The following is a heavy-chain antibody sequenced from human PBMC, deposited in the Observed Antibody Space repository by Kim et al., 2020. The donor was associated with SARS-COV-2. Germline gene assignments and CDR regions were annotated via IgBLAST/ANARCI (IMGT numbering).Heavy chain of an antibody. V-gene: IGHV5-51*01. CDR3: AREWNFAL. CDR1: GYTFTSYW. Sequence: GESLKISCKGSGYTFTSYWIAWVRQIPGKGLEWMGIINPADSDTRYSPSFEGQVTISADKSISTTYLQWSSLKASDTAMYYCAREWNFALWGRGTLVTVSS. CDR2: INPADSDT. J-gene: IGHJ2*01.